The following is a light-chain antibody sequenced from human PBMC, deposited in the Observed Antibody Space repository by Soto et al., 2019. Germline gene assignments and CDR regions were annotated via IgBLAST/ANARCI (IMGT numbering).Light chain of an antibody. CDR2: GAS. J-gene: IGKJ1*01. Sequence: EIGLTQSPDTLSFSPGERATLFCRASQSLSIGSLAWYQQKPGQAPRLLIYGASTRASGIPDRFSGSGSGTDFTRTISRLEPEDSAVYYCQQYGSSPTWTFGQGTKVDI. CDR1: QSLSIGS. CDR3: QQYGSSPTWT. V-gene: IGKV3-20*01.